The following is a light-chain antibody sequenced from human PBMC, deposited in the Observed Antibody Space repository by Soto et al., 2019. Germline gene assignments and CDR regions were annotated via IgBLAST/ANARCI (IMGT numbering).Light chain of an antibody. CDR1: QSVSSY. J-gene: IGKJ4*01. Sequence: EIVLTQSPATLSLSPGERATLSCRASQSVSSYLAWYQQKPGQVPRLLIFDASNRATGIPARFSGSGSGTEFTLTISSLEPEDVAVYYCQQRSNWPLIFGGGTKVEIK. CDR2: DAS. V-gene: IGKV3-11*01. CDR3: QQRSNWPLI.